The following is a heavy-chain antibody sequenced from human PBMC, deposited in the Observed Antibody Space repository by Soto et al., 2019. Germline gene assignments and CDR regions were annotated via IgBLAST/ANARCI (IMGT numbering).Heavy chain of an antibody. V-gene: IGHV3-48*01. CDR2: VSRSRSFM. Sequence: PGGSLRLSCTASGFTFSDYNMNWVRQAPGKGLEWVSYVSRSRSFMYYADSVKGRFTVSRDDAKNSLFLQMNSLRAEDTAVYYCARGIVNGWYVNYFACWGRGTLVPAPS. D-gene: IGHD6-19*01. J-gene: IGHJ4*02. CDR1: GFTFSDYN. CDR3: ARGIVNGWYVNYFAC.